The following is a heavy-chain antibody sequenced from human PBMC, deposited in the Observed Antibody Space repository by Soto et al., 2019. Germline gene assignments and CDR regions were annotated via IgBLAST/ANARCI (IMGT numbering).Heavy chain of an antibody. Sequence: GGSLRLSCAASGFTFSDYYMSWIRQAPGKGLEWVSYISSSGSTIYYADSVKGRFTISRDNAKNSLYLQMNSLRAEDTAVYYCARDRGGDYEDYYYYYGMDVWGQGTTVTVSS. D-gene: IGHD4-17*01. CDR1: GFTFSDYY. CDR3: ARDRGGDYEDYYYYYGMDV. J-gene: IGHJ6*02. CDR2: ISSSGSTI. V-gene: IGHV3-11*01.